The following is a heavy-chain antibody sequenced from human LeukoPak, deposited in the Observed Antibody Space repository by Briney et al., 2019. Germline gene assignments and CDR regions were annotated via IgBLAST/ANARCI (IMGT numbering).Heavy chain of an antibody. D-gene: IGHD2-2*01. CDR3: ARDPLGYCSSTSCDEFYYYYYYMDV. CDR2: INPNSGGT. J-gene: IGHJ6*03. V-gene: IGHV1-2*02. CDR1: GYTFTSYG. Sequence: ASVKVSCKASGYTFTSYGISWVRQAPGQGLEWMGWINPNSGGTNYAQKFQGRVTKTRDTSISTAYMELSRLRSDDTAVYYCARDPLGYCSSTSCDEFYYYYYYMDVWGKGTSVTISS.